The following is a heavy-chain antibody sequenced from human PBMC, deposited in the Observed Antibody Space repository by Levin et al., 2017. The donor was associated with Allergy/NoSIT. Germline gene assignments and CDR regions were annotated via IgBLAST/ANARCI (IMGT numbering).Heavy chain of an antibody. J-gene: IGHJ4*02. CDR3: ARVQAEMLHYFDY. D-gene: IGHD5-24*01. Sequence: SETLSLTCTVSGGSISSGGYYWSWIRQHPGKGLEWIGYIYYSGSTYYNPSLKSRVTISVDTSKNQFSLKLSSVTAADTAVYYCARVQAEMLHYFDYWGQGTLVTVSS. CDR2: IYYSGST. CDR1: GGSISSGGYY. V-gene: IGHV4-31*03.